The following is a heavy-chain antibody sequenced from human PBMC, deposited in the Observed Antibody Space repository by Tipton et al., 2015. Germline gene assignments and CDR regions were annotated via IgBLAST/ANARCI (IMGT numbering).Heavy chain of an antibody. Sequence: TLSLTCTVSGDSVSSGSYWWSWIRQPPGKGLEWIGYIYYPGSTSYNPSLKSRVTISLDTSKNHFSLNLTSVTAADTAVYYCAREKRISIFGVLIPHFDFWGQGALVSVSS. CDR3: AREKRISIFGVLIPHFDF. J-gene: IGHJ4*02. D-gene: IGHD3-3*01. CDR1: GDSVSSGSYW. V-gene: IGHV4-61*03. CDR2: IYYPGST.